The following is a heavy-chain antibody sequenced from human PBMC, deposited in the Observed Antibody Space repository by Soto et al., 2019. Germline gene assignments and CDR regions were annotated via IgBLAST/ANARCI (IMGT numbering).Heavy chain of an antibody. CDR2: IYYSGST. Sequence: PSETLSLTCTVSGGSISSYYWSWIRQPPGKGLEWIGYIYYSGSTNYNPSLKSRVTISVDTSKNQFSLKLSSVTAADTAVYYCSRHSGYCSGGSCYGSWFDPWGQGTLVTVS. CDR1: GGSISSYY. CDR3: SRHSGYCSGGSCYGSWFDP. D-gene: IGHD2-15*01. J-gene: IGHJ5*02. V-gene: IGHV4-59*08.